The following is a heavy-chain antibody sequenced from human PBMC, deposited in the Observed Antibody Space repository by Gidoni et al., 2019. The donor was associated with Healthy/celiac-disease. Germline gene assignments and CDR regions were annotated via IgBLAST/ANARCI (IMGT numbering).Heavy chain of an antibody. V-gene: IGHV3-48*03. CDR1: GFTFSSYE. J-gene: IGHJ4*02. CDR2: ISSSGSTI. CDR3: ARESEDTVTTSYFDY. D-gene: IGHD4-17*01. Sequence: EVQLVESGGGLVQPGGSLRLSCAASGFTFSSYEMNWVRQAPGKGLEWVSYISSSGSTIYYADSVKGRFTISRDNAKNSLYLQMNSLRAEDTAVYYCARESEDTVTTSYFDYWGQGTLVTVSS.